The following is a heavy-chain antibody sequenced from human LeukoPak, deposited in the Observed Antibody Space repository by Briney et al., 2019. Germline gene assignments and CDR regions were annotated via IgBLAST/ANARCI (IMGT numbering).Heavy chain of an antibody. CDR3: ARSPDIYTGYYYFDY. V-gene: IGHV1-69*05. CDR1: GGTFSSYA. Sequence: SVKVSCKASGGTFSSYAISWVRQAPGQGLEWMGGIIPIFGTANYAQKFQGRVTITTDESTSTAYMELSSLRSEDTAVYYCARSPDIYTGYYYFDYWGQGTMVTVSS. J-gene: IGHJ4*02. D-gene: IGHD3-9*01. CDR2: IIPIFGTA.